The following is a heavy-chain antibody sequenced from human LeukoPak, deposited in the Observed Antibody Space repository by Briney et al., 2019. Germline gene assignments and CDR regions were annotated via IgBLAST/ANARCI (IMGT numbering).Heavy chain of an antibody. J-gene: IGHJ4*02. CDR2: ISNDGSRK. Sequence: GGSLRLSCAPSGFTFSMHGMHWVRQAPGTGLAWVAIISNDGSRKYYAHSVEGRFTISRDNSKNTLYLQMDSLRAEDTAVYYCARDRAWNYFDYWGQGTLVTVSS. CDR3: ARDRAWNYFDY. CDR1: GFTFSMHG. D-gene: IGHD3-3*01. V-gene: IGHV3-30*03.